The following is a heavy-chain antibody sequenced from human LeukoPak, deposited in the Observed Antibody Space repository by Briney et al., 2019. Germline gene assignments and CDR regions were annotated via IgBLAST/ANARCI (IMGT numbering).Heavy chain of an antibody. CDR1: GFTFSDSA. CDR3: TGGSGWYSPDY. J-gene: IGHJ4*02. D-gene: IGHD6-19*01. CDR2: IRGTTNNYAT. V-gene: IGHV3-73*01. Sequence: GGSPRLSCAASGFTFSDSALHWVRQASGKGLEWVGLIRGTTNNYATSYAASVRGRFTISRDDSKGTAYLQMNSLKTEDTAVYYCTGGSGWYSPDYWGQGTLVTVSS.